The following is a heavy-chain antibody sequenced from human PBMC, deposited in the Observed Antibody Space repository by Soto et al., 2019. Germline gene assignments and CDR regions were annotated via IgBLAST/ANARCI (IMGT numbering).Heavy chain of an antibody. J-gene: IGHJ4*02. CDR2: IYHSGTT. CDR3: ARGRVTSVGPERFFDY. CDR1: GGSISSGGYS. Sequence: SETLSLTCAVAGGSISSGGYSWSLIRQPPGKGLEWIGCIYHSGTTYYSSSLKSRVNISADRSKNQFSLKVKFLTAADAAVYYCARGRVTSVGPERFFDYWGQGARVTVSS. D-gene: IGHD2-21*02. V-gene: IGHV4-30-2*01.